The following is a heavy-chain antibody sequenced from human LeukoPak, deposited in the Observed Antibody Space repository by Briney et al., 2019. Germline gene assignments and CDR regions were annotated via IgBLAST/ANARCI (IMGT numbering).Heavy chain of an antibody. CDR2: IYGGGNT. J-gene: IGHJ4*02. V-gene: IGHV3-53*01. CDR1: GFTVSSNY. Sequence: AGGSLRLSCAASGFTVSSNYMSWVRQAPGKGPEWVSVIYGGGNTYYADSVKGRFTISRDNSKNTLYLQMNSLRAEDTAVYYCAGDLAAGGTYPHYWGQGTLVTVSS. CDR3: AGDLAAGGTYPHY. D-gene: IGHD6-13*01.